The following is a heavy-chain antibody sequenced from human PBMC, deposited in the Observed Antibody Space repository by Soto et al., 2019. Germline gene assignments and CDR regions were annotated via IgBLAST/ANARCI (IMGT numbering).Heavy chain of an antibody. CDR2: IWYDGSNK. V-gene: IGHV3-33*01. CDR3: ARDRITMVRGVYYGMDV. J-gene: IGHJ6*02. D-gene: IGHD3-10*01. CDR1: GFTFSSYG. Sequence: GGSLRLSCAASGFTFSSYGMHWVRQAPGKGLEWVAVIWYDGSNKYYADSVKGRFTISRDNSKNTLYLQMNSLRAEDTAVYYCARDRITMVRGVYYGMDVWGQGTTVTVS.